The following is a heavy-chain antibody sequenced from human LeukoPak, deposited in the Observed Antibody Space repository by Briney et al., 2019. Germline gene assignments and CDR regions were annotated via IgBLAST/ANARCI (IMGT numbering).Heavy chain of an antibody. Sequence: PSETLSLTCTVSGGSISSSSYYWGWIRQPPGKGLEWIGSIYYSGSTYYNPSLKSRVTISVDTSKNQFSLMLSSVTAADTAVYYCTRDSSGYDWFYDYWGQGILVTVSS. D-gene: IGHD5-12*01. CDR3: TRDSSGYDWFYDY. CDR1: GGSISSSSYY. CDR2: IYYSGST. J-gene: IGHJ4*02. V-gene: IGHV4-39*07.